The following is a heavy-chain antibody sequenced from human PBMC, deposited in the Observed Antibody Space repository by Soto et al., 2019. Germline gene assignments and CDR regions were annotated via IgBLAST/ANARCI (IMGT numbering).Heavy chain of an antibody. V-gene: IGHV4-59*12. CDR2: IYYSGGT. Sequence: SETLSLTCTVSGGSISSYYLSWIRQPPGKGLEWIGYIYYSGGTNYNPSLKSRVTISVDTSKNQFSLKLSSVTAADTAVYYCARGWMEIVVVVAATRFYYCGQGTLVTVSS. D-gene: IGHD2-15*01. CDR1: GGSISSYY. CDR3: ARGWMEIVVVVAATRFYY. J-gene: IGHJ4*02.